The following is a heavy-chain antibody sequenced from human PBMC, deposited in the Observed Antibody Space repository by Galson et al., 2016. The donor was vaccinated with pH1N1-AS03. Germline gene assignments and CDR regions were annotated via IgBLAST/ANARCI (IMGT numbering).Heavy chain of an antibody. D-gene: IGHD3-10*01. Sequence: SETLSLTCSVSGDPLDTFSWTWIRQPPGKGLEWIGFTFYGGSTHYNPSLKSRITISVDTSKNLFSLQLKSVTAADTAVYYCASRSSVLYSYGSDVWGQGTTVIVSS. CDR1: GDPLDTFS. CDR2: TFYGGST. J-gene: IGHJ6*02. CDR3: ASRSSVLYSYGSDV. V-gene: IGHV4-59*01.